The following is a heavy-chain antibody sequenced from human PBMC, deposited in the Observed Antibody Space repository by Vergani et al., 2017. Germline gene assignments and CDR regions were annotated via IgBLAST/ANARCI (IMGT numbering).Heavy chain of an antibody. CDR3: AKSDNWNDVDS. J-gene: IGHJ4*02. V-gene: IGHV3-43D*04. Sequence: EVHLVESGGDLVEPGRSLRLSCAASGFIFDDYAMYWIRQSPGKGLEWVSLINWDGETTYYAESVEGRFIISRDNAKESLYLQMNSLRVEDTALYYCAKSDNWNDVDSWGQGTLVTVSS. D-gene: IGHD1-20*01. CDR1: GFIFDDYA. CDR2: INWDGETT.